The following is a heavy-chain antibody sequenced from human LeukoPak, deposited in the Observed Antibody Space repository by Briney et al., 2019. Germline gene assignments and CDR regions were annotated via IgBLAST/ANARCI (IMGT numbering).Heavy chain of an antibody. V-gene: IGHV3-23*01. J-gene: IGHJ4*02. CDR1: GFTFRSSA. CDR2: IIATNGTT. Sequence: PGGSLRVLCAGSGFTFRSSAMHWVRQAPGKGPEWVSGIIATNGTTYYADSVKGRFTVSRDNSNNTLYLQMSGLRADDTAIYYCAKDGDGSTNTWFGFLRSCDDWGQGGLLSVSS. CDR3: AKDGDGSTNTWFGFLRSCDD. D-gene: IGHD3-10*01.